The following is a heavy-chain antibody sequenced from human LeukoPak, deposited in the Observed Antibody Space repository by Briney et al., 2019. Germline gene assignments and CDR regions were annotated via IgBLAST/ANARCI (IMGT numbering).Heavy chain of an antibody. J-gene: IGHJ4*02. D-gene: IGHD1-1*01. CDR1: GDTFSSYA. Sequence: SVKVSCKASGDTFSSYAISWVRQAPGQGLEWMGRIIPILGIANYAQKFQGRVTITADKSTSTAYMELSSLRSEDTAVYYCAREKSNWNYLRYWGQGTLVTVSS. V-gene: IGHV1-69*04. CDR3: AREKSNWNYLRY. CDR2: IIPILGIA.